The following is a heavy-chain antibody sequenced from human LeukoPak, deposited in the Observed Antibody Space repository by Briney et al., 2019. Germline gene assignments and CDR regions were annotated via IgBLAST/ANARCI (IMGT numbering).Heavy chain of an antibody. J-gene: IGHJ4*02. CDR3: AKTLNLPYCSSTSCAFDY. D-gene: IGHD2-2*01. V-gene: IGHV3-53*01. CDR1: GFTFSSYS. Sequence: GGSLRLSCAASGFTFSSYSMNWVRQAPGKGLEWVSVIYSGGSTYYADSVKGRFTISRDNSKNTLYLQMNSLRAEDTAVYYCAKTLNLPYCSSTSCAFDYWGQGTLVTVSS. CDR2: IYSGGST.